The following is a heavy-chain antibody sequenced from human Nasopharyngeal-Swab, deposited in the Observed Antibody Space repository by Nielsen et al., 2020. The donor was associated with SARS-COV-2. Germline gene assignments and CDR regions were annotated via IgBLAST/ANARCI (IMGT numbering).Heavy chain of an antibody. J-gene: IGHJ4*02. D-gene: IGHD3-22*01. CDR3: ARTGYYDSSGHYRNYYFDY. Sequence: ASVKVSCKASGYTFSGYYIHWVRQAPSQGLEWMGRIDPTNGDTRFAQKFQGRVTMTRDTSISTAYMEVSSLRSDDTAVYYCARTGYYDSSGHYRNYYFDYWGQGTLVTVSS. CDR2: IDPTNGDT. V-gene: IGHV1-2*06. CDR1: GYTFSGYY.